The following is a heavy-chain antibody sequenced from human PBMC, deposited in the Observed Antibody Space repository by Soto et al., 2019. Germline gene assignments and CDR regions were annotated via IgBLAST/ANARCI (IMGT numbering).Heavy chain of an antibody. J-gene: IGHJ3*02. CDR2: ISGSGGST. CDR1: GFPFSSYS. Sequence: PGGSLRLSCAASGFPFSSYSMSWVRQAPGKGLEWVSAISGSGGSTYYADSVKGRFTISRDNSKNTLYLQMNSLRAEDTAVYYCAKDRGYYYGSGSYLYAFDIWGQGTMVTVSS. V-gene: IGHV3-23*01. D-gene: IGHD3-10*01. CDR3: AKDRGYYYGSGSYLYAFDI.